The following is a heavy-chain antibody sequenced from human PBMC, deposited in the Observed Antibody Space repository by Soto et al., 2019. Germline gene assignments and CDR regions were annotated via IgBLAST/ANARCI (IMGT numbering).Heavy chain of an antibody. CDR3: ARMATSGTLNWFDP. CDR2: MNPNSGNT. V-gene: IGHV1-8*01. Sequence: XSVKVSCKASGYTFGNNDISWGREATGQGLEWMGWMNPNSGNTGYAQKFQGRVSMTRNTSITTAYLELSSLRSDDTAIYYCARMATSGTLNWFDPWGQGTLVTVSS. J-gene: IGHJ5*02. CDR1: GYTFGNND.